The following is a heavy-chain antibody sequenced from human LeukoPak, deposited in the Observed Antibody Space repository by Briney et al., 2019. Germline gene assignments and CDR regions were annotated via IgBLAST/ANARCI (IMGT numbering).Heavy chain of an antibody. CDR1: GFIVSNSY. V-gene: IGHV3-53*05. Sequence: GGSLRLSCAASGFIVSNSYMYWVRQAPGKGLEWVSFFYKGDSTYYAESVRGRFTISRDNSKNTLYLQMNSLRAEDTAVYYCAKGGYGDHYYYYGMDVWGQGTTVTVSS. D-gene: IGHD4-17*01. J-gene: IGHJ6*02. CDR3: AKGGYGDHYYYYGMDV. CDR2: FYKGDST.